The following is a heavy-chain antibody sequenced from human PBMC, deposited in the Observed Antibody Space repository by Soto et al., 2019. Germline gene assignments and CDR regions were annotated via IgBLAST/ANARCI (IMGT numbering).Heavy chain of an antibody. CDR1: GYTVTSYG. V-gene: IGHV1-18*01. CDR2: INGYPGNT. Sequence: QVQLVQSGGEVKKPGASVKVSCKASGYTVTSYGFSWVRQAPGQGLEWMGWINGYPGNTHYEQKFQGRVTMTRDTSTSTAYMELWTRISDDTAVYYCARSWVTGKGGMDVWGQGTTGTVSS. D-gene: IGHD3-16*01. J-gene: IGHJ6*02. CDR3: ARSWVTGKGGMDV.